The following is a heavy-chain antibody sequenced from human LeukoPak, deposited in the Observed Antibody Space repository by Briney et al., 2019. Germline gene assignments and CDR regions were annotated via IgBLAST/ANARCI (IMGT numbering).Heavy chain of an antibody. V-gene: IGHV4-4*07. CDR1: GGSISSYY. J-gene: IGHJ5*02. CDR3: ARDRLMVYAGPWFDP. CDR2: IYTSGST. D-gene: IGHD2-8*01. Sequence: SETLSLTCTVSGGSISSYYWSWIRQPAGKGLEWIARIYTSGSTNYNPSLKSRVTMSVDTSKNQFSLKLSSATAADTAVYYCARDRLMVYAGPWFDPWGQGTLVTVSS.